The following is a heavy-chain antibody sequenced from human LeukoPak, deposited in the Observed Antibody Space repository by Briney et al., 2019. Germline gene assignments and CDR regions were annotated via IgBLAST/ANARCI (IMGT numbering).Heavy chain of an antibody. CDR2: ISSSSSYI. CDR3: XXXXXXXAEKFDY. CDR1: GFTFSSYS. Sequence: GGSLRLSCAASGFTFSSYSMNWVRQAPGKGLEWVSSISSSSSYIYYADSVKGRFTISRDNAKNSLYLQMNSLRAEDTAVYYCXXXXXXXAEKFDYWGQGTLVTVSS. D-gene: IGHD2-8*01. V-gene: IGHV3-21*01. J-gene: IGHJ4*02.